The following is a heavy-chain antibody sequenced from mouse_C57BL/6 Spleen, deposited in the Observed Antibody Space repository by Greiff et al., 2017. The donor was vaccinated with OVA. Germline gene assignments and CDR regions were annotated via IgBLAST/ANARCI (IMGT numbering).Heavy chain of an antibody. Sequence: QVQLQQPGAELVKPGASVKLSCKASGYTFTSYWLNWVKQRPGRGLEWIGRIDTNSGGPKYHAQFKSKATLTVDKPSSTAYMQLSSLTSDDSAVYYCARRGMQDPITTDYYAMDYWGQGTSVTVSS. CDR1: GYTFTSYW. D-gene: IGHD1-1*01. CDR2: IDTNSGGP. CDR3: ARRGMQDPITTDYYAMDY. V-gene: IGHV1-72*01. J-gene: IGHJ4*01.